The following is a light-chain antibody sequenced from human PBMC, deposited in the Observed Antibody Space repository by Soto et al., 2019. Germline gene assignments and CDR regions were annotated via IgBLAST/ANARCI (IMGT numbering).Light chain of an antibody. V-gene: IGKV1-9*01. CDR2: AAS. CDR3: KPLNIYPFT. Sequence: DIQLTQSPSFLSASVGDRVTITCRASQGISSSLAWYQQKPGNAPKLLIYAASTLPSGVPSRFRGSGSGTKFLPTLSPLSTKVFASYFSKPLNIYPFTFVQGTRLEIK. CDR1: QGISSS. J-gene: IGKJ5*01.